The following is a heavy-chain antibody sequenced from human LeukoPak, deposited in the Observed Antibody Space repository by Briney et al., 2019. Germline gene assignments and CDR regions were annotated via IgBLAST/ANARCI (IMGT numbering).Heavy chain of an antibody. Sequence: GGSLRLSCAASGVTFDDYAMHWVRQAPGKGLEWVSGISWNSGSIGYADSVKGRFTISRENAKSSLYLQMNSLRAEDTALYYCAKDRSSIAVAGNYFQHWGQGTLVSVSS. CDR2: ISWNSGSI. V-gene: IGHV3-9*01. J-gene: IGHJ1*01. CDR1: GVTFDDYA. CDR3: AKDRSSIAVAGNYFQH. D-gene: IGHD6-19*01.